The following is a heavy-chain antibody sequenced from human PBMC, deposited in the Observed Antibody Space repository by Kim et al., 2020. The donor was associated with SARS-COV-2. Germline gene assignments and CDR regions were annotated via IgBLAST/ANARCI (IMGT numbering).Heavy chain of an antibody. CDR1: GYTFTSYG. J-gene: IGHJ3*02. CDR3: ASYSDPYGSRFRGQAFDI. D-gene: IGHD1-26*01. Sequence: ASVKVSCKASGYTFTSYGISWVRQAPGQGLEWMGWISAYNGNTNYAQKLQGRVTMTTDTSTSTAYMELRSLRSDDTAVYYCASYSDPYGSRFRGQAFDIWGQGTMVTVSS. CDR2: ISAYNGNT. V-gene: IGHV1-18*04.